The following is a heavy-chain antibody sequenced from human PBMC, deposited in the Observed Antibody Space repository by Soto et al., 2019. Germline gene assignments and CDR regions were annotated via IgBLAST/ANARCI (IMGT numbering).Heavy chain of an antibody. Sequence: SVKVSCKASGGTFSSYAISWVRQAPGQGLEWMGGIIPIFGTANYAQKFQGRVTITADESTSTAYMELSSLRSEDTAVYYCARVLDSSGYYPQGAFDIWGQGTMVTV. J-gene: IGHJ3*02. CDR1: GGTFSSYA. CDR3: ARVLDSSGYYPQGAFDI. D-gene: IGHD3-22*01. CDR2: IIPIFGTA. V-gene: IGHV1-69*13.